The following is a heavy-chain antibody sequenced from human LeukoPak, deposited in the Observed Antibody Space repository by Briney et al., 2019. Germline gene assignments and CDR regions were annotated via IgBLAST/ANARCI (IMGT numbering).Heavy chain of an antibody. CDR2: ISWNSGSI. Sequence: GGSLRLSCAASGFTFDDYAMHWVRQAPGKGLEWVSGISWNSGSIGYADSVKGRFTISRDNAKNSLYLQMNSLRAEDTAVYYCAKVSPDFWSGLNWFDPWGQGTLVTVSS. D-gene: IGHD3-3*01. CDR1: GFTFDDYA. J-gene: IGHJ5*02. V-gene: IGHV3-9*01. CDR3: AKVSPDFWSGLNWFDP.